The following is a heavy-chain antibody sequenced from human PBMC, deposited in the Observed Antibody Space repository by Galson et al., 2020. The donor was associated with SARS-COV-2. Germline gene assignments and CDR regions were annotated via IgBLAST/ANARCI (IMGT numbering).Heavy chain of an antibody. CDR3: AKDLKRRGAKGPNDAFDI. V-gene: IGHV3-23*01. J-gene: IGHJ3*02. CDR2: ISGSGGST. CDR1: GFTFSSYA. Sequence: GGSLRLSCAASGFTFSSYAMSWVRQAPGKGLEWVSAISGSGGSTYYADSVKGRFTISRDNSKNTLYLQMNSLRAEDTAVYYCAKDLKRRGAKGPNDAFDIWGQGTMVTVSS.